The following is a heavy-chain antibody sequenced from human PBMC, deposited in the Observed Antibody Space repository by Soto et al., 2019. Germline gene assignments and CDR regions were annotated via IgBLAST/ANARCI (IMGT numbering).Heavy chain of an antibody. CDR2: INSDGSTT. V-gene: IGHV3-74*01. J-gene: IGHJ4*02. CDR3: ARVNPGYSYVNY. CDR1: GFTFSSYW. Sequence: EVQLVESGGGLVQPGGSLRLSCAASGFTFSSYWMLWVRQAPGKGLVWVSRINSDGSTTSYADSVKGRFTISRDNAKNTLYLQMNSLRAEDPVVYYCARVNPGYSYVNYWGQGTLVTVSS. D-gene: IGHD5-18*01.